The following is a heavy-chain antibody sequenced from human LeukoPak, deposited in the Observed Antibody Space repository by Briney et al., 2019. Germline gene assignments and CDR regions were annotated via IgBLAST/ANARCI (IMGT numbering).Heavy chain of an antibody. CDR3: VRDDDRPDNGLDY. V-gene: IGHV3-7*01. J-gene: IGHJ4*02. CDR1: GFTFSSYW. Sequence: GGSLRLSCAASGFTFSSYWMSWVRQAPGQGLEWVANIKQDGSEKYYVDSVKGRFTISRDNAKNSLYLQMNSLRAEDTAVYYCVRDDDRPDNGLDYWGQGTLVTVSS. CDR2: IKQDGSEK. D-gene: IGHD3-22*01.